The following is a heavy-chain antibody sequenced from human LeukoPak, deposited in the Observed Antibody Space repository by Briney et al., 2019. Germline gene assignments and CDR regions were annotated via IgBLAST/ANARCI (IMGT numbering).Heavy chain of an antibody. J-gene: IGHJ4*02. V-gene: IGHV4-59*01. CDR3: ARAFYGSGSYGGIFDY. CDR1: GGSISSYY. CDR2: IYYSGST. Sequence: SETLSLTCTVSGGSISSYYWSWIRQPPGKGLEWIGYIYYSGSTNYNPSLKSRVTISVDTSKNQFSLKLSSVTAADTAVYYCARAFYGSGSYGGIFDYWGQGTLVTVSS. D-gene: IGHD3-10*01.